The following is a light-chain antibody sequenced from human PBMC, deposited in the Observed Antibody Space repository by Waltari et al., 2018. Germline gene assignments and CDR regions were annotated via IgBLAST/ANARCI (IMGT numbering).Light chain of an antibody. V-gene: IGKV3-15*01. CDR2: GSS. J-gene: IGKJ5*01. Sequence: EIVMTQSPATLSVSPGERATLSCRASQSVSSNLAWYQQKPGQAPRLLIYGSSTRATGIPARFSGSGSGTDFSLSISSLEPEDFGVYYCQQRSNWPIVFGQGTRLEIK. CDR1: QSVSSN. CDR3: QQRSNWPIV.